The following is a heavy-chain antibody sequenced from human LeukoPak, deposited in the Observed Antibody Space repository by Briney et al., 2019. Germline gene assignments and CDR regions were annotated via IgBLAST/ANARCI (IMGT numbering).Heavy chain of an antibody. J-gene: IGHJ4*02. CDR2: ISYDGSNK. CDR1: GFTFSSYG. CDR3: AKLLYDSSGSNFDY. D-gene: IGHD3-22*01. V-gene: IGHV3-30*18. Sequence: PGRSLRLSCAASGFTFSSYGMHWVRQAPGKGLEWVAVISYDGSNKYYADSVKGRFTISRDNSKNTLYLQMNSLRAEDKAVYYCAKLLYDSSGSNFDYWGQGTLVTVSS.